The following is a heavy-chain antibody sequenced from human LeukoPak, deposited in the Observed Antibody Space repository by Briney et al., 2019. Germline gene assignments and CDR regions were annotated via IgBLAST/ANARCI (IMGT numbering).Heavy chain of an antibody. Sequence: SVKVSCKASGGTFSSYAISWVRQAPGQGLEWMGGIIPIFGTANYAQKFQGRVTITADKSTSTAYMEQSSLRSEDTAVYYCARGIAAAGPLYYYYYGMDVWGKGTTVTVSS. D-gene: IGHD6-13*01. CDR1: GGTFSSYA. CDR3: ARGIAAAGPLYYYYYGMDV. CDR2: IIPIFGTA. V-gene: IGHV1-69*06. J-gene: IGHJ6*04.